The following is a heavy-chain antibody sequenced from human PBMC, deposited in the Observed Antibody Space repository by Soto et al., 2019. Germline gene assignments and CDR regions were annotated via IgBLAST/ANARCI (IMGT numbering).Heavy chain of an antibody. V-gene: IGHV3-7*03. CDR2: IKQDGSEK. J-gene: IGHJ3*01. CDR3: VRDFSRIVGATADAFDL. D-gene: IGHD1-26*01. CDR1: GFIFSDYW. Sequence: PGGSLRLSCAASGFIFSDYWMSWVRQAPGKGLEWVANIKQDGSEKYNVDSVKGRFSVSRDNAKSSLYLQINSLRAEDTAMYYCVRDFSRIVGATADAFDLWGQGTMVTVSS.